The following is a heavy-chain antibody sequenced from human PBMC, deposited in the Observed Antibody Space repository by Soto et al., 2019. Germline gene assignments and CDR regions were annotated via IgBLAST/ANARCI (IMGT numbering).Heavy chain of an antibody. J-gene: IGHJ4*02. D-gene: IGHD2-15*01. CDR3: ARDRPIVVVARGGLFDY. V-gene: IGHV3-30-3*01. Sequence: QVQLVESGGGVVQPGRSLRLSCAASGFTFSSYAMHWVRQAPGKGLEWVAVISYDGSNKYYADSVKGRFTISTDNYKNTLYLQMNSLGAEYTAVYYCARDRPIVVVARGGLFDYWGQGTLVTVS. CDR1: GFTFSSYA. CDR2: ISYDGSNK.